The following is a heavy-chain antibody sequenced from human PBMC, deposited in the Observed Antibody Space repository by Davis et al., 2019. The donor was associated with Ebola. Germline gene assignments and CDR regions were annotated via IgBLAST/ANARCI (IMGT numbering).Heavy chain of an antibody. CDR3: ARADPGDPEDY. Sequence: ASVKVSCKAFGYRFTSYYIAWVRQAPGQGLEWMGWISGYNGKTDYAQIVQGRVSMTVDTSTSTAYMELRSLRSDDTALYFCARADPGDPEDYWGQGTVVTVSS. CDR1: GYRFTSYY. J-gene: IGHJ4*02. V-gene: IGHV1-18*01. CDR2: ISGYNGKT.